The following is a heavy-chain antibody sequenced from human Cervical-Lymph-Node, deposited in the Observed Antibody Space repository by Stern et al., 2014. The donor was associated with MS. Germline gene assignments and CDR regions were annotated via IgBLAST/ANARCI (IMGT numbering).Heavy chain of an antibody. J-gene: IGHJ4*02. Sequence: QLQLQESGPGLVKPSETLSLTCAVSGDSISSYTHYWAWIRQPPGKGLEWIGSDYYSGTTYYNPSLKGPVTISVDTSKNHSSLGLNSVTAADTAVYYCAKHACTGAACPFDLWGQGTLVTVSS. V-gene: IGHV4-39*01. CDR1: GDSISSYTHY. CDR2: DYYSGTT. CDR3: AKHACTGAACPFDL. D-gene: IGHD2-8*02.